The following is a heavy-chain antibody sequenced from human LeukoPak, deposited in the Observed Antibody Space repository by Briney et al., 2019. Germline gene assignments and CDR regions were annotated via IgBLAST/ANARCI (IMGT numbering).Heavy chain of an antibody. D-gene: IGHD7-27*01. J-gene: IGHJ4*02. V-gene: IGHV4-38-2*02. CDR1: GGSISSGYY. CDR3: ARDLGY. Sequence: SETLSLTCSVSGGSISSGYYWGWIRQPPGKGLEWIGSIYHSGSTYYNPSLKSRVTISVDTSKNQFSLKLSSVTAADTAVYYCARDLGYWGQGTLVTVSS. CDR2: IYHSGST.